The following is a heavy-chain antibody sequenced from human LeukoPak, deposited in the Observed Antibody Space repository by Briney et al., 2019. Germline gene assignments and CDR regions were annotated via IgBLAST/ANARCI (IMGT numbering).Heavy chain of an antibody. CDR3: ARGGFNMVRGVIIPSNSYYYYMDI. D-gene: IGHD3-10*01. Sequence: GGSLRLSCAVSGFTFSAYSMNWVRQAPGKSLEWVYSITSGDFVYFADSLKGRFTIYRANAKSSLYLQMNSLRAEDTAVYYCARGGFNMVRGVIIPSNSYYYYMDIWGKGTTVTVSS. CDR1: GFTFSAYS. V-gene: IGHV3-21*01. CDR2: ITSGDFV. J-gene: IGHJ6*03.